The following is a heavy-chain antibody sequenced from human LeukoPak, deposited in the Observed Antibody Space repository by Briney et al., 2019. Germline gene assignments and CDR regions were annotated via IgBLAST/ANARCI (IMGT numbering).Heavy chain of an antibody. CDR1: GFTFNTYW. V-gene: IGHV3-33*08. Sequence: GGSLRLSCIASGFTFNTYWMAWVRQAPGKGPEWVAVIWYDGSNKYYADSVKGRFTISRDNSKNTLYLQMNSLRAEDTAVYYCAREAYSNLGDGGAWFDYWGQGTLVTVSS. J-gene: IGHJ4*02. CDR2: IWYDGSNK. D-gene: IGHD3-16*01. CDR3: AREAYSNLGDGGAWFDY.